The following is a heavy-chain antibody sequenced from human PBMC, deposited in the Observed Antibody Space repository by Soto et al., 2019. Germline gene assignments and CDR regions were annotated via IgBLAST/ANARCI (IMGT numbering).Heavy chain of an antibody. CDR2: IYYSGST. Sequence: QVQLQESGPGLVKPSQTLSLTCTVSGGSISSGGYYWSWIRQHPGKGLEWIGYIYYSGSTSYNPSLXXXXXXXXXXXXXXXXXXXXXXXXXXTAVYYXXRGVIHWGQGTLVTVSS. D-gene: IGHD3-16*02. CDR3: XRGVIH. J-gene: IGHJ4*02. CDR1: GGSISSGGYY. V-gene: IGHV4-31*01.